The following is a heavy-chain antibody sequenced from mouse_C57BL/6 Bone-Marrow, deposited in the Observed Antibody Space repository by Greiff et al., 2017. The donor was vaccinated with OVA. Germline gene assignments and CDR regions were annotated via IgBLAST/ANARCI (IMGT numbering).Heavy chain of an antibody. CDR3: LLYYDYDPPFAY. D-gene: IGHD2-4*01. V-gene: IGHV1-81*01. Sequence: VKLMESGAELARPGASVKLSCKASGYTFTSYGISWVKQRTGQGLEWIGEIYPRSGNTYYNEKFKGKATLTADKSSSTAYMELRSLTSEDSAVYFCLLYYDYDPPFAYWGQGTLVTVSA. CDR2: IYPRSGNT. CDR1: GYTFTSYG. J-gene: IGHJ3*01.